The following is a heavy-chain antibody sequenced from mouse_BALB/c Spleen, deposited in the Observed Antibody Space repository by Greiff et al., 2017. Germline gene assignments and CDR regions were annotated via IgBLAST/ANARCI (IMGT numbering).Heavy chain of an antibody. CDR1: GFTFSSYT. J-gene: IGHJ3*01. CDR3: ARQGGGSSLWFAY. Sequence: EVQVVESGGGLVQPGGSLKLSCAASGFTFSSYTMSWVRQTPEKRLEWVAYISNGGGSTYYPDTVKGRFTISRDNAKNTLYLQMSSLKSEDTAMYYCARQGGGSSLWFAYWGQGTLVTVSA. D-gene: IGHD1-1*01. V-gene: IGHV5-12-2*01. CDR2: ISNGGGST.